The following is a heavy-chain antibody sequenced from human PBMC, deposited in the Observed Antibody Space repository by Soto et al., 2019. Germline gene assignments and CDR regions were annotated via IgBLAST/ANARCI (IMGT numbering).Heavy chain of an antibody. J-gene: IGHJ4*02. Sequence: AGGSLRLSCAASGFTFSDYLMHWVRQAPGKGLEWVAALSYDGINDYYADSVEGRFTISRDNFKKTLYLQMNSLRVEDTAIFYCAKGSGGHYNSGTLLDWGQGTVVTVSS. CDR3: AKGSGGHYNSGTLLD. V-gene: IGHV3-30-3*01. D-gene: IGHD3-10*01. CDR2: LSYDGIND. CDR1: GFTFSDYL.